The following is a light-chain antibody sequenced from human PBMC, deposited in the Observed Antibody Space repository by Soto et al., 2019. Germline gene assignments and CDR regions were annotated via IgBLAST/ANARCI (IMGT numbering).Light chain of an antibody. CDR1: SGHSSYA. V-gene: IGLV4-69*01. J-gene: IGLJ3*02. CDR2: LNSDGSH. CDR3: QTWDTGTVM. Sequence: QLVLTQSPSASASLGASVKRTCTLSSGHSSYAIAWHQQQPERGPRYLMKLNSDGSHIKGDGIPDRFSGSSSGAERYLTISSLQSEYEADYYCQTWDTGTVMFGGGTKHTVL.